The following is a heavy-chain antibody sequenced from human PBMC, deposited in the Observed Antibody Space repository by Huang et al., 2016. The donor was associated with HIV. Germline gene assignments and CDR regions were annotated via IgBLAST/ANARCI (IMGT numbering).Heavy chain of an antibody. CDR2: IDYSGAT. J-gene: IGHJ3*02. CDR1: GGPISNSSHY. V-gene: IGHV4-39*01. Sequence: QLQLQESGPGLVKPSETLSLTCTVSGGPISNSSHYWGGIRQPPGKGLGGIGSIDYSGATHHNPSLKSRVTMSVDASKSQISLNLISVTAADTALYYCVGYCTGGTCFEAFDIWGQGTRVTVSS. D-gene: IGHD2-8*02. CDR3: VGYCTGGTCFEAFDI.